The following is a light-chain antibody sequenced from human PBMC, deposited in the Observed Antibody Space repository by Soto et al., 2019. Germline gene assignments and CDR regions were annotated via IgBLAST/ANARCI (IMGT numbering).Light chain of an antibody. Sequence: EIVMTQSPATLSVSPGERATLSCRASQSVYSNLAWYQQKPGQAPRLLIYGTSTMATGIPARFSGSGSGTDFSLTISSLQSEDFAAYYCQQYNNWPLTFGGGTKVESK. CDR2: GTS. CDR3: QQYNNWPLT. V-gene: IGKV3-15*01. CDR1: QSVYSN. J-gene: IGKJ4*01.